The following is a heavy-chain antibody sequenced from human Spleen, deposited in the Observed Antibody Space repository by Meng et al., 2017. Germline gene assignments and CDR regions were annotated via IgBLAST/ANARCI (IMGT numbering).Heavy chain of an antibody. Sequence: ASVKVSCKPSGYNFPDYWLHWVRRAPGQGLEWMGRIDPKSGDTHYAQRFQGRVTMTGDTSISTAYMELSGLRSDDTDMYYCARDEDISAAGKLFGDYWGQGTLFTVSS. J-gene: IGHJ4*02. CDR3: ARDEDISAAGKLFGDY. V-gene: IGHV1-2*05. D-gene: IGHD6-13*01. CDR1: GYNFPDYW. CDR2: IDPKSGDT.